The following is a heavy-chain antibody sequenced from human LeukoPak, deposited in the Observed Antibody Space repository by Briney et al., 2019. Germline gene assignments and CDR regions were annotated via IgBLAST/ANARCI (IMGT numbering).Heavy chain of an antibody. V-gene: IGHV3-23*01. CDR2: ISGSGGST. J-gene: IGHJ4*02. Sequence: GGSLRLSCAASGFTFSSYTMSWVRQAPGKGLEWVSAISGSGGSTYYADSVKGRFTISRDNSKNTLYLQMNSLRAEDTAVYYCAKADSSSSSQSFDYWGQGTLVTVSS. CDR3: AKADSSSSSQSFDY. CDR1: GFTFSSYT. D-gene: IGHD6-6*01.